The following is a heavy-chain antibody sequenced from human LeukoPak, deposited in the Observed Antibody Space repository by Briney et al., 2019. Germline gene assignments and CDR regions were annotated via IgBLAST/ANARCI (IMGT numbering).Heavy chain of an antibody. V-gene: IGHV1-2*02. CDR2: INPNSGGT. CDR3: ARLDFWSGYSYYYYGMDV. J-gene: IGHJ6*02. D-gene: IGHD3-3*01. Sequence: GASVKVSCKASGYTFTGYYMHWVRQAPGQGLEWMGWINPNSGGTNYAQKFQGRVTMTRDTSISTAYMELSRLRSDDTAVYYCARLDFWSGYSYYYYGMDVRGQGTTVTVPS. CDR1: GYTFTGYY.